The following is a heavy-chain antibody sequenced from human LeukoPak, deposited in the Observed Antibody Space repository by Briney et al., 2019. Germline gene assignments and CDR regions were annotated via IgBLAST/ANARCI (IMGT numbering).Heavy chain of an antibody. CDR1: GFVFKNFE. J-gene: IGHJ4*02. V-gene: IGHV3-48*03. CDR2: ITGSGTSI. D-gene: IGHD6-19*01. CDR3: ARDQSGSGWSY. Sequence: PGGSLRLSCAASGFVFKNFEMNWVRQAPGKGLEWVSHITGSGTSIFYAASVKGRFTISRDNAKNSLYLDMYSLSAEDTAVYYCARDQSGSGWSYWGQGTLVTVSS.